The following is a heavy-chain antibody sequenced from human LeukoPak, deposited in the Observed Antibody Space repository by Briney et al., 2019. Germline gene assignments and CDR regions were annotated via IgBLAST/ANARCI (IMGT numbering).Heavy chain of an antibody. V-gene: IGHV3-21*01. CDR3: ARKAGSGNWFDP. CDR1: GFTFSSYS. Sequence: PGGSLRLSCAASGFTFSSYSMNWVRQAPGKGLEWVSSISTSSIYIYYADSVKGRFTISRDNAKNSLYLQMNSLRAEDTAVYYCARKAGSGNWFDPWGQGTLVTVSS. J-gene: IGHJ5*02. D-gene: IGHD3-10*01. CDR2: ISTSSIYI.